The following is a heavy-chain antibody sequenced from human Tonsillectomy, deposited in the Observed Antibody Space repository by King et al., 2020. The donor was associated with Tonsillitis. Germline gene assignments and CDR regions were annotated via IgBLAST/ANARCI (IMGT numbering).Heavy chain of an antibody. Sequence: VQLVQSGAEVKKPGASVKVSCKASGYTFTTYYIHWVRQAPGQGLEWMGMINPSSGSTSYAQKFQGRVTMTRDTSTSTVYMELSSLRSEDTAVYYCGRAFSDYVLVTWGQGTLVTVSS. CDR2: INPSSGST. D-gene: IGHD3-16*01. V-gene: IGHV1-46*03. CDR3: GRAFSDYVLVT. CDR1: GYTFTTYY. J-gene: IGHJ5*02.